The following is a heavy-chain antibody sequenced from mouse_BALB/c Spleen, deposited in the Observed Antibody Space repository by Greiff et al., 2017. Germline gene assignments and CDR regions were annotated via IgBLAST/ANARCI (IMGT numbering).Heavy chain of an antibody. D-gene: IGHD1-1*02. CDR2: INPSTGYT. CDR3: ARGGDYGYDAMDY. J-gene: IGHJ4*01. CDR1: GYTFTSYW. Sequence: QVQLQQSGAELAKPGASVKMSCKASGYTFTSYWMHWVKQRPGQGLEWIGYINPSTGYTEYNQKFKDKATLTADKSSSTAYMQLSSLTSEDSAVYYCARGGDYGYDAMDYWGQGTSVTVSS. V-gene: IGHV1-7*01.